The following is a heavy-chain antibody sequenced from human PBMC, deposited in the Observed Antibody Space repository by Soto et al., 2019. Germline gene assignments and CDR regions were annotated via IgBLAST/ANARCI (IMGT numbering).Heavy chain of an antibody. V-gene: IGHV1-69*13. Sequence: AVKVSCKASGVTFSSDAISWVRQAPGQGLEWMGGIIPIFGTANYAQKFQGRVTITADESTSTAYMELSSLRSEDTAVYYCARDILTGYYRGYYWGQGTLVTVSS. J-gene: IGHJ4*02. CDR3: ARDILTGYYRGYY. D-gene: IGHD3-9*01. CDR2: IIPIFGTA. CDR1: GVTFSSDA.